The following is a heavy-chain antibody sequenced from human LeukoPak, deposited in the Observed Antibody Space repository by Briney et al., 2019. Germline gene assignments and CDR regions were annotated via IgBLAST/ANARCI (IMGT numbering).Heavy chain of an antibody. CDR2: ICYDGSNK. V-gene: IGHV3-33*01. Sequence: GRSLRLSCATSGFSFSSYGMHWVRQAPGKGLEWVAVICYDGSNKYYADSVKGRFTISRDNSKNTLYLQVDSLRAEDTAVYYCARDVAHGARGYFDRWGQGTLVTVSS. D-gene: IGHD4-17*01. CDR1: GFSFSSYG. CDR3: ARDVAHGARGYFDR. J-gene: IGHJ4*02.